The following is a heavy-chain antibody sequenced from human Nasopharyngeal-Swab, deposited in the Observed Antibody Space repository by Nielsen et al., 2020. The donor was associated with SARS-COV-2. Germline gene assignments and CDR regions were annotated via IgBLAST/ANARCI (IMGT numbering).Heavy chain of an antibody. CDR3: ARDFRQRWELLHYYYYYGMDV. D-gene: IGHD1-26*01. CDR2: INAGNGNT. Sequence: ASVKVSCKASGYTFTGYYMHWVRQAPGQRLEWMGWINAGNGNTKYSQKFQGRVTITRDTSASTAYMELSSLRSEDTAVYYCARDFRQRWELLHYYYYYGMDVWGQGTTVTVSS. J-gene: IGHJ6*02. V-gene: IGHV1-3*01. CDR1: GYTFTGYY.